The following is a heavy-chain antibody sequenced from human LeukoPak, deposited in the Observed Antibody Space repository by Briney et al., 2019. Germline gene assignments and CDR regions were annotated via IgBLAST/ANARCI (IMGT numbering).Heavy chain of an antibody. J-gene: IGHJ4*02. Sequence: PGGSLRLSCAASGFTFSSYGMGWVRQAPGKGLEWVSSIGSSGGTTKYADSVKGRFTISRDNSKNTLYLQMNNLRAEDMALYYCAQLVGGTGSYSWGQGTLVTVPS. V-gene: IGHV3-23*01. CDR1: GFTFSSYG. CDR2: IGSSGGTT. D-gene: IGHD3-10*01. CDR3: AQLVGGTGSYS.